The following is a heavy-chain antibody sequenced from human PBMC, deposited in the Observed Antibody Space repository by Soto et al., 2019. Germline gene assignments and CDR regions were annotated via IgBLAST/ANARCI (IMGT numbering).Heavy chain of an antibody. V-gene: IGHV1-46*03. CDR1: GYTSTTYY. D-gene: IGHD1-1*01. J-gene: IGHJ3*02. CDR3: AADPPNDHHDAFAI. Sequence: ASVKVSCKASGYTSTTYYIHWVRQAPGQGLEWMGIIHPSGGITNYAQKFQGRVTMTRDTSANTVYMELSSLRSDDTAVYYCAADPPNDHHDAFAIWGQGTMVTVSS. CDR2: IHPSGGIT.